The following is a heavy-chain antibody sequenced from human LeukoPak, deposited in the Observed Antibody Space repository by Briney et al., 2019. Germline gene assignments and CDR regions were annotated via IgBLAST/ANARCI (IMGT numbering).Heavy chain of an antibody. CDR1: GDSVSGDSVSSNRAA. D-gene: IGHD2-2*01. V-gene: IGHV6-1*01. CDR2: TYYRSKWYN. CDR3: ARELGYCTGTNCKRGFDY. J-gene: IGHJ4*02. Sequence: PSQTLSLTCAISGDSVSGDSVSSNRAAWNWIRQSPSRGLEWLGRTYYRSKWYNEYAVSVKSRISINPDTSRNQFSLQLNSVTPEDTAIYYCARELGYCTGTNCKRGFDYWGQGTLVTVSS.